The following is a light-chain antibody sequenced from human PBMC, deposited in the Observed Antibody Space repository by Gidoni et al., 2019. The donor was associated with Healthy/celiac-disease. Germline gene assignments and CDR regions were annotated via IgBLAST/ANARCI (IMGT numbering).Light chain of an antibody. CDR2: DVS. CDR1: SSDVGGYNY. Sequence: QSALTPPRSVSGSPGQSVTISCTGTSSDVGGYNYVSWYQQPPGKAPKLMIYDVSKRPSGVPDRFSGSKSGNTAFLTISGLQAEDEADYYCCSYAGSYTLVFGGGTKLTVL. CDR3: CSYAGSYTLV. J-gene: IGLJ2*01. V-gene: IGLV2-11*01.